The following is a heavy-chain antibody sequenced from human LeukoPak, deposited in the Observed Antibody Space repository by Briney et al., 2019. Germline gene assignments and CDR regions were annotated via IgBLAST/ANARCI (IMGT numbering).Heavy chain of an antibody. Sequence: GGSLRLSCAAYGFDFSTYAMNWVRQAPGKGREWVSSISTTSSYIFYAESLRGRFTVSRDNAKNSVYLQMNSLRPEDTAVYYCSRDRLGGLDHWGQGTLVTVSS. D-gene: IGHD5-12*01. J-gene: IGHJ4*02. CDR2: ISTTSSYI. V-gene: IGHV3-21*01. CDR3: SRDRLGGLDH. CDR1: GFDFSTYA.